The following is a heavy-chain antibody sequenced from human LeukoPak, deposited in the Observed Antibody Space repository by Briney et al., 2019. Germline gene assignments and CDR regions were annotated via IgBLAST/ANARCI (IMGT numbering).Heavy chain of an antibody. CDR3: VRHGNGYRGFSTGYYTTPYYFDS. D-gene: IGHD3/OR15-3a*01. Sequence: SETLSLTCAVYGGSFSRYYWSWIRQSPGKGLEWIAEIDHRGDTNYNPSVKSRVTISVDTSKNQFSLKVRSLTAADTALYFCVRHGNGYRGFSTGYYTTPYYFDSWGQGTLFTVSS. CDR1: GGSFSRYY. CDR2: IDHRGDT. J-gene: IGHJ4*02. V-gene: IGHV4-34*01.